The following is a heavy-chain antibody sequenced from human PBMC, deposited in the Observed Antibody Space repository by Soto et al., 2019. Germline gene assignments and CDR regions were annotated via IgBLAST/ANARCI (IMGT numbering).Heavy chain of an antibody. CDR2: LSYSGSSI. CDR3: ASRQAGDYGHWFDS. CDR1: GCSINLYY. Sequence: SETLSLTCTVSGCSINLYYWSWLRQPPGKGLEWVASLSYSGSSINYSPSLKSRVTISVDPSNNQFSLKVNSVPASDTAVYYCASRQAGDYGHWFDSWGQGILVTVSS. D-gene: IGHD4-17*01. V-gene: IGHV4-59*08. J-gene: IGHJ5*01.